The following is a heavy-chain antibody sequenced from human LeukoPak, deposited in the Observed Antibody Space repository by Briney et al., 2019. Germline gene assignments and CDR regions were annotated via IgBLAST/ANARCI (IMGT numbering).Heavy chain of an antibody. CDR1: GGSISSGDYY. J-gene: IGHJ4*02. CDR3: ARYGGSGTYFFDF. Sequence: SQTLSLTCTVSGGSISSGDYYWSWIRQPPGKGLEWIGYIYYSGSTYYNPSLKSRVTISVDTSKNQFSLKLSSVTAADTAVYYCARYGGSGTYFFDFWGQGTLVTVSS. CDR2: IYYSGST. V-gene: IGHV4-30-4*01. D-gene: IGHD3-10*01.